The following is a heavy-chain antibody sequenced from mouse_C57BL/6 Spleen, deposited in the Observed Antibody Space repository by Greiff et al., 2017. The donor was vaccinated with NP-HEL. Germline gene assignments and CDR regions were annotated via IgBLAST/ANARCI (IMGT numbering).Heavy chain of an antibody. V-gene: IGHV1-80*01. CDR1: GYAFSSYW. CDR3: ARSGDYDYFDY. Sequence: VKLQESGAELVKPGASVKISCKASGYAFSSYWMNWVKQRPGKGLEWIGQIYPGDGDTNYNGKFKGKATLTADKSSSTAYMQLSSLTSEDSAVYFCARSGDYDYFDYWGQGTTLTVSS. J-gene: IGHJ2*01. D-gene: IGHD2-4*01. CDR2: IYPGDGDT.